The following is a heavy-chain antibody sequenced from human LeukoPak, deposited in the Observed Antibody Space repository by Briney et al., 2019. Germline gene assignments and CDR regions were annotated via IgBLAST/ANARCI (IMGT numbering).Heavy chain of an antibody. D-gene: IGHD3-16*01. J-gene: IGHJ3*02. V-gene: IGHV3-23*01. CDR1: GFTFSSYA. Sequence: GGSLRLSCAASGFTFSSYAMSWVRQAPGKGLEGVSAISGSGGSTYYADSVKGRFNISRDNSKNTLYLQMNSLRAEDTAVYYCAKKGLGAFDIWGQGTMVTVSS. CDR2: ISGSGGST. CDR3: AKKGLGAFDI.